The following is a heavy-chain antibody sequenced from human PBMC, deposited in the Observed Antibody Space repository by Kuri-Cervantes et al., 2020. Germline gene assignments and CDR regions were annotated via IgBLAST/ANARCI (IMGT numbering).Heavy chain of an antibody. V-gene: IGHV4-34*01. CDR2: INHSGST. CDR3: ARVGDYGDQPV. CDR1: GGSFSGYY. Sequence: GSLRLSCAVYGGSFSGYYWSWIRQPPGKGLEWIGEINHSGSTNYNPSLKSRVTISVDTSKNQFSLKLSSVTAADTAVYYCARVGDYGDQPVWGQGTLVTVSS. D-gene: IGHD4-17*01. J-gene: IGHJ4*02.